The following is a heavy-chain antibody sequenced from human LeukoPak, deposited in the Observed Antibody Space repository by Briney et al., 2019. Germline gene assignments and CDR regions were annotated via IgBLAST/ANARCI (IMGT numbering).Heavy chain of an antibody. CDR1: GGSISGSY. CDR3: ARVGDSSGYSVLDS. J-gene: IGHJ4*02. Sequence: SETLSLTCTVSGGSISGSYWSWIRRPPGKGLEWIGHIYYSGSADYNASLKSRATMFVDTSKNEFSLTLRSVTAADTAVYYCARVGDSSGYSVLDSWGQGTLVTVSS. CDR2: IYYSGSA. D-gene: IGHD3-22*01. V-gene: IGHV4-59*01.